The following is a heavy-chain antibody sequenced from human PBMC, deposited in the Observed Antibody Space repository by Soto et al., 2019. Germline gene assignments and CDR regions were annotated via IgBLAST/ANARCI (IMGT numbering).Heavy chain of an antibody. CDR1: GITISNYP. CDR2: ISGSGDRT. Sequence: EVQLLESGGGLVQPGGSLRLSCAASGITISNYPMSWVRQAPGKGLDWVSGISGSGDRTYYGDSAKGWFTISKNISPNSLTLQLDSLGVEDTAVYFCVKDDGGYPSTATHWGQRTLATLSS. J-gene: IGHJ4*02. CDR3: VKDDGGYPSTATH. D-gene: IGHD3-22*01. V-gene: IGHV3-23*01.